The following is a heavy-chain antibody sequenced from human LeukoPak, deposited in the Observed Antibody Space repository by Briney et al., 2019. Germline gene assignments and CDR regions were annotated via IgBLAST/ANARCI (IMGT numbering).Heavy chain of an antibody. CDR1: GFTFSSFA. J-gene: IGHJ4*02. CDR3: AKGDYYDSSGYFGFDY. CDR2: ISGSGGST. V-gene: IGHV3-23*01. Sequence: GGSLRLSRAASGFTFSSFAMSWVRQAPGKGLEWVSAISGSGGSTYYADSVKGRFTISRDNSKNTLYLQMNSLRAEDTAVYYCAKGDYYDSSGYFGFDYWGQGTLVTVSS. D-gene: IGHD3-22*01.